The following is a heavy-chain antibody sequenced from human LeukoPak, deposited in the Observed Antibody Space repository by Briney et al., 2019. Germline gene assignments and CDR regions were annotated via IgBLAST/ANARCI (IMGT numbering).Heavy chain of an antibody. V-gene: IGHV3-53*01. CDR2: IYSGGGT. D-gene: IGHD3-22*01. CDR1: GFTVSSTY. J-gene: IGHJ6*02. Sequence: GGSLRLSCAASGFTVSSTYMSWVRQAPGKGLHWVSIIYSGGGTYYADSVKGRFTISRDNSKNTVYLQMNSLSAEDTAVYYCARAPGYYDSSGYHYGMDVWGQGTTVTVSS. CDR3: ARAPGYYDSSGYHYGMDV.